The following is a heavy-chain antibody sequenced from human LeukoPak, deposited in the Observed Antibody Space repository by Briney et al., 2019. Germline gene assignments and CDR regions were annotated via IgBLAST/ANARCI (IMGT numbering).Heavy chain of an antibody. CDR1: GGSISSYY. D-gene: IGHD4-11*01. J-gene: IGHJ4*02. CDR3: ARDLGNDYSNLYYFDY. CDR2: IYTSGST. Sequence: SETLSLTCTVSGGSISSYYWSWIRQPAGKGLEWIGRIYTSGSTNYNPSLKSRVTMSVDTSKNQFSLKLSSVTAADTAVYYCARDLGNDYSNLYYFDYWGQGTLVTVSS. V-gene: IGHV4-4*07.